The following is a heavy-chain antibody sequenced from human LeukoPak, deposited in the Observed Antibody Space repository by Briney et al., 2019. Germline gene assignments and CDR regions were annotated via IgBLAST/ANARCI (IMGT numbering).Heavy chain of an antibody. J-gene: IGHJ4*02. V-gene: IGHV4-59*12. CDR1: GGSISSYY. Sequence: PSETLSLTXTVSGGSISSYYWSWIRQPPGKGLEWIGYIYYSGSTNYNPSLKSRVTISVDTSKNQFSLKLSSVTAADTAVYYCARGYCSSTSCFGDYWGQGTLVTVSS. CDR3: ARGYCSSTSCFGDY. CDR2: IYYSGST. D-gene: IGHD2-2*01.